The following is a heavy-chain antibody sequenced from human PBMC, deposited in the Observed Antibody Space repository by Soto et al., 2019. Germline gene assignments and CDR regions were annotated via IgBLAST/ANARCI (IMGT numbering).Heavy chain of an antibody. Sequence: SETLSLTCTVSGGSISSYYWSWIRQPPGKGLEWIGYIYYSGSTNYNPSLKSRVTISVDTSKNQFSLKLSSVTAADTAVYYCARHRVPNTYYDSSGEFDYWGQGTLVTVS. D-gene: IGHD3-22*01. CDR1: GGSISSYY. CDR3: ARHRVPNTYYDSSGEFDY. CDR2: IYYSGST. J-gene: IGHJ4*02. V-gene: IGHV4-59*08.